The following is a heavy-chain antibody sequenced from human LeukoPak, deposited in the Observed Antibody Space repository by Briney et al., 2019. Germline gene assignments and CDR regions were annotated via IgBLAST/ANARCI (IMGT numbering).Heavy chain of an antibody. J-gene: IGHJ3*02. Sequence: GGSLRLSCAVSGFTFSSHWMHWVRQAPGEGLVWVSRINRDGSGTSYADSVNGRFTISRDNAKNTLYLQMNNLRGEDTAVYYCARAGEGLQSYGFDICGPGTNVSLSS. D-gene: IGHD5-24*01. CDR1: GFTFSSHW. CDR2: INRDGSGT. V-gene: IGHV3-74*01. CDR3: ARAGEGLQSYGFDI.